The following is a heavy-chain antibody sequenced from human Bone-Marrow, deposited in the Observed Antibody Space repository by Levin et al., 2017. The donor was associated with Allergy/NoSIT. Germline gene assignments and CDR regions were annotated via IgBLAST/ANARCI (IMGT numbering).Heavy chain of an antibody. D-gene: IGHD6-19*01. Sequence: SCAASGFTFNDYPMHWVRQAPQRGLEWVSLISWDASTTYYADSARGRFTISRDNSKNALYLQMNSLTTEDTALYYCAKDLSPRIAVTGNIEYWGQGTLVTVSS. J-gene: IGHJ4*02. V-gene: IGHV3-43*01. CDR1: GFTFNDYP. CDR3: AKDLSPRIAVTGNIEY. CDR2: ISWDASTT.